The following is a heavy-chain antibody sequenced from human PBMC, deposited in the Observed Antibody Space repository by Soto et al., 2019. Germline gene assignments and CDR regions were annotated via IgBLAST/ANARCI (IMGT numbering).Heavy chain of an antibody. CDR1: GFTFSDDY. J-gene: IGHJ3*02. CDR3: ARDPLVLLPHAIGPSPRPPITRGDAFDS. V-gene: IGHV3-11*04. Sequence: PGGSLRLSCAASGFTFSDDYMSWIRQAPGKGLEWVSYISSSGSTIYYADSVKGRFTISRDNAKNSLYLQMNSLRAEDTAVYYCARDPLVLLPHAIGPSPRPPITRGDAFDSWGQGTMVTVPS. D-gene: IGHD2-2*02. CDR2: ISSSGSTI.